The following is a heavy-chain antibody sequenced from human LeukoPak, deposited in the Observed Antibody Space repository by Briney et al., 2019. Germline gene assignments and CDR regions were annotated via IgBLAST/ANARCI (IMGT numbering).Heavy chain of an antibody. Sequence: SETLSLTCTVSGGSITTYYWRWIRQPAGKGLEWIGRISTSGRTNYNPSLKSRLNMSADTSKKEFYHIWKSIAAEGRAVYYCAVGRPRNATRLDDGYDFWGQGTMVTVSS. CDR2: ISTSGRT. D-gene: IGHD1-1*01. CDR1: GGSITTYY. V-gene: IGHV4-4*07. CDR3: AVGRPRNATRLDDGYDF. J-gene: IGHJ3*01.